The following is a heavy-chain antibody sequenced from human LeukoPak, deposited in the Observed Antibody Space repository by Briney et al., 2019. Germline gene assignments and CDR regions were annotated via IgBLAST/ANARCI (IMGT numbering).Heavy chain of an antibody. CDR2: INPNSSGT. J-gene: IGHJ4*02. D-gene: IGHD2-2*01. CDR3: ARDGVDSVDIVPVPAAIDY. CDR1: GYTFTGYY. V-gene: IGHV1-2*02. Sequence: ASVKVSCKSSGYTFTGYYMHWVRQAPGQGLEWMGWINPNSSGTNFAQDFQGRVTMTRDTSISTAYMELSRLRSDDTAVYYCARDGVDSVDIVPVPAAIDYWGRGTLVTVSS.